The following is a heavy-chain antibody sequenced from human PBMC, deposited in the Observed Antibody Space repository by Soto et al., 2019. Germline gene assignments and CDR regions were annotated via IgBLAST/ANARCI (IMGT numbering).Heavy chain of an antibody. J-gene: IGHJ6*03. CDR1: GFTFSSYG. Sequence: PRGSLRLSCAASGFTFSSYGMHWVRQAPGKGLEWVAVIWYDGSNKYYADSVKGRFTISRDNSKNRLYLQRNSLRAEDTAVYYCARRCGLEKRYYYYYYMDVWGKGTTDTVSS. CDR3: ARRCGLEKRYYYYYYMDV. CDR2: IWYDGSNK. D-gene: IGHD2-21*01. V-gene: IGHV3-33*01.